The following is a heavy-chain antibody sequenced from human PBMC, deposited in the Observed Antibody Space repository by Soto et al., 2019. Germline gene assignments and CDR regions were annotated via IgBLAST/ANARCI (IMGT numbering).Heavy chain of an antibody. Sequence: QVQLVESGGGVVQPGRSLRLSCSASGFTFSEFEMYWSRKAPGKGLDWFSFISYDGSNHYYAGSVKGRFTVSRDNSKNTLFLLMNSLRPEDTAVYFCARRTGTAPRFDYWGQGTLVTVSS. V-gene: IGHV3-30-3*01. CDR3: ARRTGTAPRFDY. J-gene: IGHJ4*02. CDR1: GFTFSEFE. CDR2: ISYDGSNH. D-gene: IGHD1-7*01.